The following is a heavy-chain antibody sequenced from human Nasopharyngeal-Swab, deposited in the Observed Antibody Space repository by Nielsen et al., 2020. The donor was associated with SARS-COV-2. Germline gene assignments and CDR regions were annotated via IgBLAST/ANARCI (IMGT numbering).Heavy chain of an antibody. CDR1: GFTFSSYA. D-gene: IGHD6-13*01. J-gene: IGHJ6*02. CDR3: AKAGNYYYYYGMDV. CDR2: ISGSGGST. Sequence: GGSLRLSCAASGFTFSSYAMSWVRQAPGKGLEWVSAISGSGGSTYYADSVKGRFTISRDNSKNTLYLQMNSLRAEDTAVYYCAKAGNYYYYYGMDVWGQGATVTVSS. V-gene: IGHV3-23*01.